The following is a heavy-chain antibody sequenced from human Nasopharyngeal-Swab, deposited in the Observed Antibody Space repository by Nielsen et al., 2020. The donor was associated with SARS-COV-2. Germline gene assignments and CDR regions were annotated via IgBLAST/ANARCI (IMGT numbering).Heavy chain of an antibody. CDR3: ARQLPPPFATSSFDY. Sequence: GESLKISCVASGFTFSSHAMSWVRQVPGKGLEWVANIKQDGTETYYLDSVEGRFTISRDNAKNSVSLQMNRLRDEDSAVYYCARQLPPPFATSSFDYWGQGTRVTVSP. CDR2: IKQDGTET. D-gene: IGHD6-6*01. J-gene: IGHJ4*02. V-gene: IGHV3-7*03. CDR1: GFTFSSHA.